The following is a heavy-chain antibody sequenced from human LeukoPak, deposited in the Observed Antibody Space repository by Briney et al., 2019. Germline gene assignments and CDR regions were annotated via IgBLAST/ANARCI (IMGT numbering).Heavy chain of an antibody. CDR1: GYSFTTYW. V-gene: IGHV5-51*01. CDR3: ARTYYYDSSGYSVYYFDY. J-gene: IGHJ4*02. CDR2: IYPGDSDT. D-gene: IGHD3-22*01. Sequence: GESLKISCKGSGYSFTTYWIGWVRQMPGKGLEWMGFIYPGDSDTRYSPSFQGQVTISADKSISTAYLQWSSLKASDTAMYYCARTYYYDSSGYSVYYFDYWGQGTLVTVSS.